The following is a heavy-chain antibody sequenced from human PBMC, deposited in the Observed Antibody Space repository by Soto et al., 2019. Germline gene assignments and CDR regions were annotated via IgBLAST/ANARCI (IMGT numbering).Heavy chain of an antibody. D-gene: IGHD4-17*01. CDR3: VRVYGEIDY. CDR1: GYTFTNYD. Sequence: QVQLVQSGAEVKKPGASVKVSCKASGYTFTNYDINWVRQATGQGLEWMGWMNPKSGNTGYAQQFQGRVTTTRSTSISTAYMELSSLRSEDTAIYYCVRVYGEIDYWGQGTLVTVSS. CDR2: MNPKSGNT. V-gene: IGHV1-8*01. J-gene: IGHJ4*02.